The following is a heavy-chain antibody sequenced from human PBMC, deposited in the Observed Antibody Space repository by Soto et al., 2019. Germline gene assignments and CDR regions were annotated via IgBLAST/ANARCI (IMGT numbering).Heavy chain of an antibody. V-gene: IGHV3-21*01. CDR1: GLNFSSFS. CDR2: ISSSSGYI. CDR3: ARDSSSWPTLYYYYYYMDV. J-gene: IGHJ6*03. Sequence: GGSQRLSYAAAGLNFSSFSMNWVRPTPGKGLEWVSSISSSSGYIYYADSVKGRFTISRDNAKNSLYLQMNSLRAEDTAVYYCARDSSSWPTLYYYYYYMDVWGKGTTVTVSS. D-gene: IGHD6-13*01.